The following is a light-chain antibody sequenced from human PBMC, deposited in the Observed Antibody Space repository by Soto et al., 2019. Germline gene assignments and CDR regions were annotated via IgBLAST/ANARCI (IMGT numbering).Light chain of an antibody. J-gene: IGLJ3*02. V-gene: IGLV2-11*01. Sequence: QSALTQPRSVSVSPGQSVTISCTGTSSDVGGYNYVSWYQQHPGKAPKLMIYDVSKRPSGVPDRFSCSKSGNTASLTISGLQAEDEADYYCCSYAGSYSWVFGGGTKLTVL. CDR1: SSDVGGYNY. CDR3: CSYAGSYSWV. CDR2: DVS.